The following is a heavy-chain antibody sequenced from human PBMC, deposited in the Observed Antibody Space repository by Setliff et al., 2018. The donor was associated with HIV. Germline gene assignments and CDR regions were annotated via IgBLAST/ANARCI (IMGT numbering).Heavy chain of an antibody. Sequence: PSETLSLTCAVSGYSISRGYYWGWIRQPPGKGLEWIGNIYHSGSTFYNPSLKSRVTTSVDTPKNQFSLKLRSVTAADTAVYYCARGYGHIVEVIASDAFDIWGQGIMVTVSS. CDR3: ARGYGHIVEVIASDAFDI. CDR2: IYHSGST. V-gene: IGHV4-38-2*01. J-gene: IGHJ3*02. CDR1: GYSISRGYY. D-gene: IGHD2-21*01.